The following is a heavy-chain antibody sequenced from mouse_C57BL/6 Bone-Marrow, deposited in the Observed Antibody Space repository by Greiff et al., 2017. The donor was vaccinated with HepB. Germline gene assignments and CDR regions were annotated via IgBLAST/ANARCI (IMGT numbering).Heavy chain of an antibody. D-gene: IGHD1-1*01. CDR3: ARLVTTVVASLDV. Sequence: VQLKQSGPVLVKPGASVKMSCKASGYTFTDYYMNWVKQSHGKSLEWIGVINPYNGGTSYNQKFKGKATLTVDKSSSTAYMELNSLTSEDSAVYYCARLVTTVVASLDVWGTGTTVTVSS. CDR1: GYTFTDYY. J-gene: IGHJ1*03. V-gene: IGHV1-19*01. CDR2: INPYNGGT.